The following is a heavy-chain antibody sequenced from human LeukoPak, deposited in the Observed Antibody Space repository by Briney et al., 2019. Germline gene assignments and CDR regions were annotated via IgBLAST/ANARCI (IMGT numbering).Heavy chain of an antibody. D-gene: IGHD1-1*01. CDR2: MNPGSGDT. V-gene: IGHV1-8*01. Sequence: ASVKVSCKTSGFTFSNHDINWVRQAPGKGLEWMGWMNPGSGDTGYEQRFRGRVTMTRDTSINTAYMELSSLRSEDAAVYYCARGLGSYGTTWYPPLRYWGQGTLVTVSS. J-gene: IGHJ4*02. CDR3: ARGLGSYGTTWYPPLRY. CDR1: GFTFSNHD.